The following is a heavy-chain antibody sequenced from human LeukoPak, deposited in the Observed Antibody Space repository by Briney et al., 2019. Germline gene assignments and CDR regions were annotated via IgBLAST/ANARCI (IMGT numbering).Heavy chain of an antibody. D-gene: IGHD3-3*01. CDR2: INPSGGST. Sequence: ASVKVSCKASGYTFTSYYMHWVRQAPGQGVEWMGIINPSGGSTSYAQKFQGRVTMTRDTSTSTVYMELSSLRSEDTAVYYCARDEYYDFWSGYYRRGYYYYYGMDVWGQGTTVTVSS. CDR3: ARDEYYDFWSGYYRRGYYYYYGMDV. V-gene: IGHV1-46*01. J-gene: IGHJ6*02. CDR1: GYTFTSYY.